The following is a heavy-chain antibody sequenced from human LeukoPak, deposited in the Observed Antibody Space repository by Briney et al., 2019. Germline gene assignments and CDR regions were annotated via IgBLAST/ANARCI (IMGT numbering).Heavy chain of an antibody. D-gene: IGHD3-10*01. CDR2: INPNSGGT. J-gene: IGHJ6*04. CDR1: GYTFTGYY. Sequence: ASVKVSCTASGYTFTGYYMHWVRHAPGQGLEWMGWINPNSGGTNYAQKFQGWVTMTRDTSISTAYMELSRLRSDDTAVYYCARERYYYGSGSYRYYYYGMDVWGKGTTVTVSS. V-gene: IGHV1-2*04. CDR3: ARERYYYGSGSYRYYYYGMDV.